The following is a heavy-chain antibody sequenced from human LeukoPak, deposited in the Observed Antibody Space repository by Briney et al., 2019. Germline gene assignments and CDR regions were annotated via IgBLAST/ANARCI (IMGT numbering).Heavy chain of an antibody. Sequence: GGSLRLSCAASGFTFSSYSMNWVRQAPGKGLEWVSFISSSSSYIYYADSVKGRFTISRDNAKNSLYLQMNSLRAEDTAVYYCARGPSGWYVRGAFDIWGQGTMVTVSS. V-gene: IGHV3-21*01. J-gene: IGHJ3*02. CDR2: ISSSSSYI. CDR1: GFTFSSYS. D-gene: IGHD6-19*01. CDR3: ARGPSGWYVRGAFDI.